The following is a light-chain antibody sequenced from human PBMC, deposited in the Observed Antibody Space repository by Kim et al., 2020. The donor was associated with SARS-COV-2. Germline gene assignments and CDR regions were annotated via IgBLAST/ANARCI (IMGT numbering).Light chain of an antibody. Sequence: GQSITTPCTGTSSDVRGYNYVSWYQQHPGKAPKLMIYDVSKRPSGVSNRFSGSKSGNTASLTISGFQAEDEADYYCSSYTSSSTLVFGGGTQLTVL. CDR3: SSYTSSSTLV. J-gene: IGLJ3*02. V-gene: IGLV2-14*04. CDR1: SSDVRGYNY. CDR2: DVS.